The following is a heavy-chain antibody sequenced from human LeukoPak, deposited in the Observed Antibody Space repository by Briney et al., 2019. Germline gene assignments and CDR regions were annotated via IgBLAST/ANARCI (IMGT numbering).Heavy chain of an antibody. CDR2: ISYDGSHK. CDR3: AKGARGDTVTSIVGLNWFDP. CDR1: GITFRSYG. V-gene: IGHV3-30*18. J-gene: IGHJ5*02. D-gene: IGHD4-17*01. Sequence: GGSLRLSCAACGITFRSYGMHWVRQGPGKGLEWVAVISYDGSHKYHADSVKGRFSISRDNSKNTLYLQMNSLRADDTAVYYCAKGARGDTVTSIVGLNWFDPWGQGTLVTISS.